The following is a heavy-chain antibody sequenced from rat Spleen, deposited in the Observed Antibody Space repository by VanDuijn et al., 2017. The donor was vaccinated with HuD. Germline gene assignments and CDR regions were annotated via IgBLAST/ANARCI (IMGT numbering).Heavy chain of an antibody. CDR2: ISYSGST. V-gene: IGHV3-3*01. Sequence: EVQLQESGPGLVKPSQSLSLTCSVTGHSITSGYRWNWIRKFPGNRLEWIGNISYSGSTSYNPSLKSLISITRDTSKNQFFLQVDSVTTEDTATDSCARGYYVAFAYWGQGTLVTLSS. CDR1: GHSITSGYR. CDR3: ARGYYVAFAY. J-gene: IGHJ3*01. D-gene: IGHD1-12*01.